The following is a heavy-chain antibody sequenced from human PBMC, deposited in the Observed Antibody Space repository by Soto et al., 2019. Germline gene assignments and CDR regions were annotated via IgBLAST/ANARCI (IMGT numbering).Heavy chain of an antibody. J-gene: IGHJ6*02. CDR1: GYTFNTYG. V-gene: IGHV1-18*01. CDR3: ARDGHYYGSGSYQPPYYYYGMDV. Sequence: ASVKVSCKTSGYTFNTYGINWVRQAPGQGLELMGWISAYDGKTTYAEKFQGRVALTTDTSTSTAYMELRSLRSDDTAVYYCARDGHYYGSGSYQPPYYYYGMDVWGQGTTVTVSS. D-gene: IGHD3-10*01. CDR2: ISAYDGKT.